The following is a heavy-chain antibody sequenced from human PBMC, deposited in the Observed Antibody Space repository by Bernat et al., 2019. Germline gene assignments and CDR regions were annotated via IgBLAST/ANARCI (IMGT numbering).Heavy chain of an antibody. CDR1: GFTFSSYA. D-gene: IGHD1-7*01. V-gene: IGHV3-23*04. CDR2: ISGSGGST. Sequence: EVQLVESGGGLVKPGGSLRLSCAASGFTFSSYAMSWVRQAPGKGLEWVSAISGSGGSTYYADSVKGRFTISRDNSKNTLYLQMNSLRAEETAVYYCARYNWNYGAFDYWGQGTLVTVSS. J-gene: IGHJ4*02. CDR3: ARYNWNYGAFDY.